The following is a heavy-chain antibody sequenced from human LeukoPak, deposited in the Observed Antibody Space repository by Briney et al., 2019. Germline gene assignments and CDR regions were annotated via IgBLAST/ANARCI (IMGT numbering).Heavy chain of an antibody. CDR2: MNPNSGNT. CDR3: ARGRSYDYVWGSYRPNNWFDP. Sequence: ASVKVSCKASGYTFTSYDINWVRQATGQGLEWMGWMNPNSGNTGYAQKLQGRVTMTRNTSISTAYMELSSLRSEDTAVYYCARGRSYDYVWGSYRPNNWFDPWGQGTLVTVSS. CDR1: GYTFTSYD. J-gene: IGHJ5*02. D-gene: IGHD3-16*02. V-gene: IGHV1-8*01.